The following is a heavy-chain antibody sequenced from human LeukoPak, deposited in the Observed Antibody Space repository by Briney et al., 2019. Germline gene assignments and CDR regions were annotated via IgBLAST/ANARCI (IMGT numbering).Heavy chain of an antibody. CDR1: GFTFSNYA. J-gene: IGHJ4*02. CDR2: ISGSGGFT. Sequence: PGGSLRLSCAASGFTFSNYAMSWVREAPGKGLGWVSDISGSGGFTYYADSVKGRFTISRDNSRNTLSLQMNSLRADDTAVFYCAKCTAGNAHYPIDYWGQGALVTVSS. D-gene: IGHD3-10*01. CDR3: AKCTAGNAHYPIDY. V-gene: IGHV3-23*01.